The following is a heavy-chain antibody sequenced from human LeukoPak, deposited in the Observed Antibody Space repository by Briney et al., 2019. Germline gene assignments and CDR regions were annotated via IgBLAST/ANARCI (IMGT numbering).Heavy chain of an antibody. CDR1: GYTLTELS. Sequence: ASVKVSCKVSGYTLTELSMHWVRQAPGKGLEWMGGFDPEDGETIYAQKFQGRVTMTEDTSTDTAYMELSSLRSEDTAVYYCATEFAGHCSSTSCYRGAFDIWGQGTMVTVSS. D-gene: IGHD2-2*01. CDR3: ATEFAGHCSSTSCYRGAFDI. V-gene: IGHV1-24*01. CDR2: FDPEDGET. J-gene: IGHJ3*02.